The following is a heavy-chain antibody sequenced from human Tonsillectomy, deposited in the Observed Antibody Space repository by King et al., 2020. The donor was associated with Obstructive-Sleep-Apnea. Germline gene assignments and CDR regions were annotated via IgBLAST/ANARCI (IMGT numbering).Heavy chain of an antibody. V-gene: IGHV4-31*03. CDR1: GGSINSGGYY. D-gene: IGHD3-10*01. CDR2: IYYSGNT. CDR3: ARGVAYHHGSRTPLFYAFDI. Sequence: VQLQESGPGLVKSSQNLSLSCTVSGGSINSGGYYWSWIRQHPGQGLEWIGYIYYSGNTYYNPSLKSRVTISIGTSKKQFSLKLTSVIAADTAVYYFARGVAYHHGSRTPLFYAFDIWGQGTMVTVSS. J-gene: IGHJ3*02.